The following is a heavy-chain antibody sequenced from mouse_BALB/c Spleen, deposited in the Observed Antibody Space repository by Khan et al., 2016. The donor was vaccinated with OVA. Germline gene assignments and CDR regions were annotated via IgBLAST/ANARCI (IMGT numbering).Heavy chain of an antibody. V-gene: IGHV2-9*02. D-gene: IGHD1-3*01. J-gene: IGHJ2*01. CDR3: ARLEDI. Sequence: QVQLKESGPGLVAPSQSLSITCTVSGFSLTSYGVHWVRQPPGKGLEWLGVIWAGGRTHYNSALMSRLSISNDNSKSQVVLKMNSLQTDDTAMYYCARLEDIWGIGTTLTVSS. CDR2: IWAGGRT. CDR1: GFSLTSYG.